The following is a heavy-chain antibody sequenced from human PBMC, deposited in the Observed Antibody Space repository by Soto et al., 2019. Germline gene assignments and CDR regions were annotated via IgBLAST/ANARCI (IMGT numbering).Heavy chain of an antibody. CDR2: IYYSGST. D-gene: IGHD3-10*01. V-gene: IGHV4-30-4*01. Sequence: SETLSLTCTVSGGSISRGDYYWSWIRQPPGKGLEWIGYIYYSGSTYYNPSLKSRVTISVDTSKNQFSLKLSSVTAADTAVYYCARESMVRGVIGYYYYGMDVWGQGTTVTVSS. J-gene: IGHJ6*02. CDR3: ARESMVRGVIGYYYYGMDV. CDR1: GGSISRGDYY.